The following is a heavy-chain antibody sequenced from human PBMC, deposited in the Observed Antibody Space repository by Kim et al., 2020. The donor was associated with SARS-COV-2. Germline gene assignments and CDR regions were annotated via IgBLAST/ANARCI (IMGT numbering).Heavy chain of an antibody. V-gene: IGHV4-39*01. J-gene: IGHJ5*02. CDR3: ATVVVVAARFDP. D-gene: IGHD2-15*01. Sequence: TYNNPALKSRVTISVDTSKNQFSLKLISVTAADTAVYYCATVVVVAARFDPWGPGTLVTVSS. CDR2: T.